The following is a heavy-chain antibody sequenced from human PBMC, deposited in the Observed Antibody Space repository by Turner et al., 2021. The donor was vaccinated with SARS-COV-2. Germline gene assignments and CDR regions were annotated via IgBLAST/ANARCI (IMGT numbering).Heavy chain of an antibody. V-gene: IGHV3-23*01. CDR1: VFTFSSYA. D-gene: IGHD3-22*01. Sequence: EVQLLESGGGLIQLGGPLSLSCSSSVFTFSSYAMSWVRQAPGKELEWVSSISGNGDSTYYADSVKGRFTIYRDNSKNTLYLQMHSLRAEDTAVYYCAKDLAAYYDSSGYYSYYYGVDVWGQGTTVTVSS. J-gene: IGHJ6*02. CDR2: ISGNGDST. CDR3: AKDLAAYYDSSGYYSYYYGVDV.